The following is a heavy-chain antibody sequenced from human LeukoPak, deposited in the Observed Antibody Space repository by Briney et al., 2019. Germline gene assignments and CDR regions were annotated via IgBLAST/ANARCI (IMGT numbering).Heavy chain of an antibody. J-gene: IGHJ5*02. CDR1: GFTFSSYG. V-gene: IGHV3-33*01. Sequence: GGSLRLSCAASGFTFSSYGMHWVRQAPGKGLEWVAVIWYDGSNKYYADFVKGRFTISRDNSKNTLYLQMNSLRAEDTAVYYCARAQKGAYWFDPWGQGTLVTVSS. CDR3: ARAQKGAYWFDP. CDR2: IWYDGSNK. D-gene: IGHD3-16*01.